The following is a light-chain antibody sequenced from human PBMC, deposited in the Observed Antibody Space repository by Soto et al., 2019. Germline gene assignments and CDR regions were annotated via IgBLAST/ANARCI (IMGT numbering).Light chain of an antibody. Sequence: DIQMTQSPSTLSASVGDRVTIACRASQSVNTWLAWYQKKPGKPPKLLIYDASSLQSGVPSRFSGSGSGTEFTFTISSLQPDDFATYYCQQYNSDWKFGQGTKVEIK. CDR1: QSVNTW. V-gene: IGKV1-5*01. CDR3: QQYNSDWK. CDR2: DAS. J-gene: IGKJ1*01.